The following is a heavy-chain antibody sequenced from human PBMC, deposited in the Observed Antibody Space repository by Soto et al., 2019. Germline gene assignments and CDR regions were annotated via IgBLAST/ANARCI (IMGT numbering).Heavy chain of an antibody. CDR2: INAGNGNT. Sequence: ASVKVSCKASGYTFTSYAMHWVRQAPGQRLEWMGWINAGNGNTKYSQKFQGRVTITRDTSASTAYMELSSLRSEDTAVYYCARVXCSSTSCYTYYYYGMDVWGQGTTVTVSS. J-gene: IGHJ6*02. D-gene: IGHD2-2*02. CDR1: GYTFTSYA. V-gene: IGHV1-3*01. CDR3: ARVXCSSTSCYTYYYYGMDV.